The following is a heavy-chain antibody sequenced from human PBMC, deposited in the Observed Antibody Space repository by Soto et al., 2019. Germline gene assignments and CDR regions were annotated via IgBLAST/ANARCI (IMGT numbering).Heavy chain of an antibody. CDR2: ISYDGRNE. J-gene: IGHJ6*02. CDR3: AKYLVSGSYYYGMDV. CDR1: GFTFSSYG. Sequence: QVQLVESGGGVVQPGRSLRLSCAASGFTFSSYGMHWVRQAPGTGLEWVAVISYDGRNEYYADSVKGRFTISSDNCKDPLYLQMNSLRAEDTAVYYCAKYLVSGSYYYGMDVWGQGTTVTVSS. V-gene: IGHV3-30*18. D-gene: IGHD3-10*01.